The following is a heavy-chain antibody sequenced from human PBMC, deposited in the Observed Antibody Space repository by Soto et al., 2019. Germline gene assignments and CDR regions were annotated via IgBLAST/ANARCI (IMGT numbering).Heavy chain of an antibody. CDR2: ISSNSLSK. CDR3: TSPGSYSLY. D-gene: IGHD3-10*01. Sequence: GGSLRLSCAVSGFPFSNYYMSWIRQAPGKGLEWLSDISSNSLSKHYADSVRGRFSISRDDSKNTAYLRMNSLKTEDTAVYYCTSPGSYSLYWGQGTLVTVSS. J-gene: IGHJ4*02. CDR1: GFPFSNYY. V-gene: IGHV3-11*03.